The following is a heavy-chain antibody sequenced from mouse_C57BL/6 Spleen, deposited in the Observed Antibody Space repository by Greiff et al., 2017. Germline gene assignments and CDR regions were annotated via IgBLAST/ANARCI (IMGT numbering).Heavy chain of an antibody. V-gene: IGHV10-1*01. CDR2: IRSKSNNYAT. D-gene: IGHD1-1*01. Sequence: DVHLVESGGGLVQPKGSLKLSCAASGFSFNTYAMNWVRQAPGKGLEWVARIRSKSNNYATYYADSVKDRFTISRDDSESMLYLQMNNLKTEDTAMYYCVRHSLLPRAWYFDVWGTGTTVTVSS. CDR1: GFSFNTYA. J-gene: IGHJ1*03. CDR3: VRHSLLPRAWYFDV.